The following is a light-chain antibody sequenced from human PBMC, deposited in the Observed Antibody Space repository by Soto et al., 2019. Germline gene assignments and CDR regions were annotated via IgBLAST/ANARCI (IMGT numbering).Light chain of an antibody. CDR1: QTIGTW. J-gene: IGKJ4*01. V-gene: IGKV1-5*03. CDR3: QQYNDLST. CDR2: KAS. Sequence: IQMTQSPSTLSASVGDTVTITCRASQTIGTWLAWYQQKPAKAPKLLIYKASTLESGVPSRFSGSGSGTEFTPTIXSLQADDFATYYCQQYNDLSTFGGGTRWIS.